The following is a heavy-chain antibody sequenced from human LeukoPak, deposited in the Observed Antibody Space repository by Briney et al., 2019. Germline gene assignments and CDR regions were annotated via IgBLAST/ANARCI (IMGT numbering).Heavy chain of an antibody. CDR3: ARVVTPHKDSSGYIDY. D-gene: IGHD3-22*01. CDR1: GFTVSSNY. CDR2: IYSGGST. V-gene: IGHV3-66*01. J-gene: IGHJ4*02. Sequence: PGGSLRLSCAASGFTVSSNYMSWVRQAPGKGLEWVSVIYSGGSTYYADSVKGRFTISRDNSKNTLYLQMNSLRAEDTAVYYCARVVTPHKDSSGYIDYWGQGTLVTVSS.